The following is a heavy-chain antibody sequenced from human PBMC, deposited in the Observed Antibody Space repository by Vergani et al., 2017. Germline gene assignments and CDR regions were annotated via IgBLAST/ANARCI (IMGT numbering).Heavy chain of an antibody. CDR1: GGSISSYY. V-gene: IGHV4-59*01. CDR3: AGFWSAFDI. Sequence: QVQLQESGPGLVKPSETLSLTCTVSGGSISSYYWSWIRQPPGKGLEWIGYIYYSGSTNYNPSLKSRLTISVDTSKNQFSLKLSSVTAADTAVYYCAGFWSAFDIWGRGTLVTVSS. D-gene: IGHD3-3*01. J-gene: IGHJ3*02. CDR2: IYYSGST.